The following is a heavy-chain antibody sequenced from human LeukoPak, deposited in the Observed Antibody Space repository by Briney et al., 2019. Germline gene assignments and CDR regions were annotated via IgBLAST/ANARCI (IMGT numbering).Heavy chain of an antibody. D-gene: IGHD5-12*01. J-gene: IGHJ4*02. CDR2: ISAYNGNT. V-gene: IGHV1-18*01. CDR1: GYTFTSSG. Sequence: GASVKVSCKASGYTFTSSGISWVRQAPGQGLEWMGWISAYNGNTNYAQKLQGRVTMTTDTSTSTAYMELRSLRSDDTAVYYCARDGFLYSGYDLRYWGQGTLVTVSS. CDR3: ARDGFLYSGYDLRY.